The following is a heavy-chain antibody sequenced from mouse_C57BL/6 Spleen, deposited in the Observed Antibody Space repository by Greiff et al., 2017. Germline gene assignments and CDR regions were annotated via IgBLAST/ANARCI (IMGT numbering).Heavy chain of an antibody. CDR1: GYAFSSYW. Sequence: VKLVESGAELVKPGASVKISCKASGYAFSSYWMNWVKQRPGKGLEWIGQIYPGDGDTNYNGKFKGKATLTADKSSSTAYMQLSSLTSEDSAVYFCARGYYGSMGFAYWGQGTLVTVSA. CDR3: ARGYYGSMGFAY. V-gene: IGHV1-80*01. CDR2: IYPGDGDT. J-gene: IGHJ3*01. D-gene: IGHD1-1*01.